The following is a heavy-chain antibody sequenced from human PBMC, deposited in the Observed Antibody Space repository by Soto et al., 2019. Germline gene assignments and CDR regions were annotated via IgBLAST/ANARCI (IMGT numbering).Heavy chain of an antibody. J-gene: IGHJ4*02. D-gene: IGHD2-2*01. V-gene: IGHV1-18*01. CDR1: GYSLTSYG. CDR2: ISGHDGNT. Sequence: QVQLVQSGAEVKMPGASVKVSCKASGYSLTSYGISWVRQAPGQGLEWMGWISGHDGNTKYTQKLQGRVTVTTDTSTSTADMDLRSLRSDDTAVYYCAGEYCSSSSCYGPDFWGQGTLVTVSS. CDR3: AGEYCSSSSCYGPDF.